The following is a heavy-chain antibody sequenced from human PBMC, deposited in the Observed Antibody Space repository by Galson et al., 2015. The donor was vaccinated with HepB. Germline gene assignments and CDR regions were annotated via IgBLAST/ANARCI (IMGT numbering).Heavy chain of an antibody. V-gene: IGHV3-7*02. J-gene: IGHJ4*02. Sequence: PLRLSGAVSKLTSRWLWMSWVRQAPRKGLGWVANINEDGAVGHYVASVKGRFIISRDNPKGSVYLQMNNVRADDTAVYYCRDGHYSDRWGQGTRVTVSS. D-gene: IGHD5-24*01. CDR3: RDGHYSDR. CDR1: KLTSRWLW. CDR2: INEDGAVG.